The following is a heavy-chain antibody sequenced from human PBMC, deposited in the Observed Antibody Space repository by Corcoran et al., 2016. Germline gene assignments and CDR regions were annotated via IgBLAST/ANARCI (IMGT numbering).Heavy chain of an antibody. J-gene: IGHJ4*02. V-gene: IGHV1-69*01. CDR2: IIPIFGTA. CDR3: ARVPLVLGRWLPRLPDY. Sequence: QVQLVQSGAEVKKPGSSVKVSCKASGGTFSSYAISWVRQAPGQGLEWMGGIIPIFGTANYAQKFQGRVTITADESTSTAYMELSSLRSEDKAVYYCARVPLVLGRWLPRLPDYWGQGTLVTVSS. D-gene: IGHD5-12*01. CDR1: GGTFSSYA.